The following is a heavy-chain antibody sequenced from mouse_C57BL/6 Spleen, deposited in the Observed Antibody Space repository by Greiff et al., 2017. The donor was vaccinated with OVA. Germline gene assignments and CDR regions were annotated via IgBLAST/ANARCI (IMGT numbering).Heavy chain of an antibody. J-gene: IGHJ4*01. CDR3: ARGLLYLYYAMDY. CDR1: GFTFSSYT. CDR2: ISGGGGNT. V-gene: IGHV5-9*01. D-gene: IGHD2-12*01. Sequence: EVKLMESGGGLVKPGGSLKLSCAASGFTFSSYTMSWVRQTPEKRLEWVATISGGGGNTYYPDSVKGRFTISRVNAKNTLYLQMSSLMSEDTALYYCARGLLYLYYAMDYWGQGTSVTVSS.